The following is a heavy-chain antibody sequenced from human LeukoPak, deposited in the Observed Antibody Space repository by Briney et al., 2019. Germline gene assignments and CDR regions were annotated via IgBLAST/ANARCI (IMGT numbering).Heavy chain of an antibody. CDR1: GGSISSSSYY. V-gene: IGHV4-61*05. Sequence: SETLSLTCTVSGGSISSSSYYWGWIRQPPGKGLEWIGYIYYSGSTNYNPSLKSRVTISVDTSKNQFSLKLSSVTAADTAVYYCARAGVGATISWFDPWGQGTLVTVSS. J-gene: IGHJ5*02. D-gene: IGHD1-26*01. CDR2: IYYSGST. CDR3: ARAGVGATISWFDP.